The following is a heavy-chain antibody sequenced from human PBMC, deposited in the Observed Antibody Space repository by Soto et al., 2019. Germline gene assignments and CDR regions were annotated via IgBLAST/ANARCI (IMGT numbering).Heavy chain of an antibody. CDR1: GGTFSSYT. CDR2: IIPILGIA. J-gene: IGHJ4*02. V-gene: IGHV1-69*02. Sequence: QVQLVQSGAEVKKPGSSVKVSCKASGGTFSSYTISWVRQAPGKGLEWMGRIIPILGIANYAQKIQGRVTITADKTTSTAYMELSSLRTEDKAVYSCEMEYCRSTSCDKDYWGQGTLGTVSS. D-gene: IGHD2-2*02. CDR3: EMEYCRSTSCDKDY.